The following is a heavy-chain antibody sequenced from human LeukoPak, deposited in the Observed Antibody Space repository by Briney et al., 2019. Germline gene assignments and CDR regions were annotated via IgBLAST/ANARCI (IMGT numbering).Heavy chain of an antibody. CDR1: GGSFSGYY. D-gene: IGHD3-16*02. J-gene: IGHJ4*02. V-gene: IGHV4-34*01. CDR2: INHSGST. CDR3: ARVHPWGSYRYNEGYFDY. Sequence: SETLSLTYAVYGGSFSGYYWSWIRQPPAKGLEWIGEINHSGSTNHNPSLKSRVTISVDTSKNQFSLKLSSVTAADTAVYYCARVHPWGSYRYNEGYFDYWGQGTLVTVSS.